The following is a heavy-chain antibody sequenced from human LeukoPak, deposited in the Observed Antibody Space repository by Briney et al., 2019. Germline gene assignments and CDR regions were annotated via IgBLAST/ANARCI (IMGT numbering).Heavy chain of an antibody. D-gene: IGHD2-2*01. CDR3: ARGGGGSTSSDP. Sequence: ASVKVSCKASGYTFTGYYMHWVRQAPGQGLEWMGWINPNSGGTNYAQKFQGRVTMTRDTSISTAYMELSRLRCDDAAVYYCARGGGGSTSSDPWGQGTLVTVSS. CDR2: INPNSGGT. CDR1: GYTFTGYY. V-gene: IGHV1-2*02. J-gene: IGHJ5*02.